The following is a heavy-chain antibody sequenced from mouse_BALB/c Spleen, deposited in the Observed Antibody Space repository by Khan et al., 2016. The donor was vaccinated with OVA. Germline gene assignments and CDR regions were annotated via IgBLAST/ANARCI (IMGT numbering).Heavy chain of an antibody. Sequence: EVELVESGGDLVKPGGSLKLSCAASGFSFSSYSMSWVRQTPDKKLQWVASISSCGGYTYYPASVKGRFTITRDNSKNTLYLQMSSLKSEDTAMYYGADHLTGSFAYWGQGTLVTVSA. CDR2: ISSCGGYT. V-gene: IGHV5-6*01. J-gene: IGHJ3*01. CDR3: ADHLTGSFAY. D-gene: IGHD4-1*01. CDR1: GFSFSSYS.